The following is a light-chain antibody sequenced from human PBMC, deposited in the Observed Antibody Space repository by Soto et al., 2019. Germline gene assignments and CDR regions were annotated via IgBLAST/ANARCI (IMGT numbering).Light chain of an antibody. CDR2: GAS. Sequence: EIVMTQSPATLSVSPWERATLSCGASQSVSSNLAWYQQKPGQAPSLLIYGASTRATGTPARFSFSGSGTEFTLTISSLQSEDFAVYYCQQYIRWPPTSGGGTKVDIK. CDR3: QQYIRWPPT. CDR1: QSVSSN. V-gene: IGKV3-15*01. J-gene: IGKJ4*01.